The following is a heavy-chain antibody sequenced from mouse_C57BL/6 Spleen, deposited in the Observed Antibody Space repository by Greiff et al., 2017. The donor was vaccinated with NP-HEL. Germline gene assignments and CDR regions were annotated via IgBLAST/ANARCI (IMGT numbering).Heavy chain of an antibody. Sequence: EVKLVESGGGLVQPGGSLKLSCAASGFTFSDYYMYWVRQTPEKRLEWVAYISNGGGSTYYPDTVKGRFTISRDNAKNTLYLQMSRLKSEDTAMYYCASDGFSYAMDYWGQGTSVTVSS. V-gene: IGHV5-12*01. D-gene: IGHD2-3*01. J-gene: IGHJ4*01. CDR1: GFTFSDYY. CDR3: ASDGFSYAMDY. CDR2: ISNGGGST.